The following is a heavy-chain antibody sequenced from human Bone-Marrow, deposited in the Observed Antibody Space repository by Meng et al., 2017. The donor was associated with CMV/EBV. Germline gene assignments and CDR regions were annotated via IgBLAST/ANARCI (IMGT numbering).Heavy chain of an antibody. CDR1: GFTFSSYS. CDR3: ARGHYGGAYYFDY. CDR2: ISSSSSYI. V-gene: IGHV3-21*01. J-gene: IGHJ4*02. D-gene: IGHD4-23*01. Sequence: GGSLRPSCAASGFTFSSYSMNWVRQAPGKGLEWVSSISSSSSYIYYADSVKGRFTISRDNAKNSLYLQMNSLRAEDTAVYYCARGHYGGAYYFDYWGQGTLVTVSS.